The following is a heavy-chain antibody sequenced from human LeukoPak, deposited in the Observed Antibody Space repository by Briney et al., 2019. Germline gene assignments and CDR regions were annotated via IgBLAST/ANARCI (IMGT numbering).Heavy chain of an antibody. CDR1: GLTFSRYA. D-gene: IGHD3-3*01. CDR3: VKGGQESHDFWSNWFDP. J-gene: IGHJ5*02. Sequence: GGALRLSCAASGLTFSRYAMSWGAQAPGKGLGWVSGICGSGGYTYYADSVKGRLPVSTANSKNTVYLETNSLRAEDTAISYRVKGGQESHDFWSNWFDPWGQRTLVIVSS. CDR2: ICGSGGYT. V-gene: IGHV3-23*01.